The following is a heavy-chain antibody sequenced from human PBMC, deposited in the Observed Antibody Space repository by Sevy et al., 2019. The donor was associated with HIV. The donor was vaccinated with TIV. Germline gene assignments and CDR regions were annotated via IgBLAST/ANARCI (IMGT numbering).Heavy chain of an antibody. J-gene: IGHJ4*02. CDR2: MNPNRGNT. CDR1: GYTFTSYD. D-gene: IGHD2-15*01. CDR3: AILGYCSGGSCYETYYYFDY. V-gene: IGHV1-8*01. Sequence: ASVKVSCKASGYTFTSYDINWVRQATGQGLEWMGWMNPNRGNTGYAQKFQGRVTMTRNTSISTAYMELSSLRSEDTAVYYCAILGYCSGGSCYETYYYFDYWGQGTLVIVSS.